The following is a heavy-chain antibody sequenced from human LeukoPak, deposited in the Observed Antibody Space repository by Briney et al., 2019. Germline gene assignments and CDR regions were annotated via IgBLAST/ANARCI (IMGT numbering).Heavy chain of an antibody. D-gene: IGHD2-15*01. CDR2: ISGSGGSP. J-gene: IGHJ4*02. Sequence: GGSLRLSCAASGFTFSSYAMTWVRQAPGKGLEWVSVISGSGGSPYYADSVKGRFTISRDNSKNTVYLQMNSLRVEDTAVYYCVKRQCSGGSCYFIDYWGQGTLVTVSS. CDR3: VKRQCSGGSCYFIDY. V-gene: IGHV3-23*01. CDR1: GFTFSSYA.